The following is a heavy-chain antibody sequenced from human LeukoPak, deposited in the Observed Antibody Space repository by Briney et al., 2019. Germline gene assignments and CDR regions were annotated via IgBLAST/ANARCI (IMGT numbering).Heavy chain of an antibody. Sequence: PSETLSLTCAVYGGSFSGYYWSWIRQPPGKGLEWIGSIYHSGSTYYNPSLKSRVTISVDTSKNQFSLKLSSVTAADTAVYYCARGSQGVVPAALGGWFDPWGQGTLVTVSS. CDR3: ARGSQGVVPAALGGWFDP. J-gene: IGHJ5*02. D-gene: IGHD2-2*01. CDR1: GGSFSGYY. CDR2: IYHSGST. V-gene: IGHV4-34*01.